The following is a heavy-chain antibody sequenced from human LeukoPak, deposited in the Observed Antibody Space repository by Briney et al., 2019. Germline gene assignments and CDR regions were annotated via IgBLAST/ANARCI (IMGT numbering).Heavy chain of an antibody. D-gene: IGHD3-16*02. CDR1: GFTFSTYA. Sequence: SGGSLRLSCAASGFTFSTYAIHWVRQAPGKGLEWVAVISYDGSDKYYADSVKGRFTISRDNSNNTLYLQMNSLRTEDTAVYYCARSRSEGRYDYWGQGTLVTVSS. V-gene: IGHV3-30*04. CDR3: ARSRSEGRYDY. CDR2: ISYDGSDK. J-gene: IGHJ4*02.